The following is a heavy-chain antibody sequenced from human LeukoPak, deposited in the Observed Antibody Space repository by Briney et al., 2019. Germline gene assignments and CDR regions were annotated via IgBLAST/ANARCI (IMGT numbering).Heavy chain of an antibody. CDR3: AKASELLYYYYYMDV. CDR1: GFTFSSYA. D-gene: IGHD1-26*01. CDR2: ISGSGGST. J-gene: IGHJ6*03. Sequence: GGSLRLSCAASGFTFSSYAMSWVRRAPGKGLEWVSAISGSGGSTYYADSVKGRFTISRDNSKNTLYLQMNSLRAEDTAVYYCAKASELLYYYYYMDVWGKGTTVTVSS. V-gene: IGHV3-23*01.